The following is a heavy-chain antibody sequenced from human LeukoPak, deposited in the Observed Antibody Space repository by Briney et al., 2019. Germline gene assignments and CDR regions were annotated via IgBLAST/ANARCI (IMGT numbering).Heavy chain of an antibody. J-gene: IGHJ5*02. Sequence: ASVKVSCKASGYTFTSYDIIWVRQASGQGLEWMGWMNPNSGNTGYAQKFQGRVTMTRNTSISTAYMEPSSLRSEDTAVYYCATLWGGSSWYDHWFDPWGQGTLVTVSS. CDR1: GYTFTSYD. D-gene: IGHD6-13*01. CDR2: MNPNSGNT. V-gene: IGHV1-8*01. CDR3: ATLWGGSSWYDHWFDP.